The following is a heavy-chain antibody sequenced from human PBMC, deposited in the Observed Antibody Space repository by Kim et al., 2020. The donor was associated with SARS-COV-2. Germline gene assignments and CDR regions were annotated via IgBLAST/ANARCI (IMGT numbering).Heavy chain of an antibody. Sequence: GGSLRLSCAAPGFTLRSYVMHWVRQAPGKGLEWVALMSSDGRNIYYTNPVKGRFTISRDNSKNRLYLQMNSLRTEDTAVYYCTRSRGGDLHYLDVWGRGT. D-gene: IGHD2-21*02. CDR3: TRSRGGDLHYLDV. CDR1: GFTLRSYV. J-gene: IGHJ6*03. CDR2: MSSDGRNI. V-gene: IGHV3-30*04.